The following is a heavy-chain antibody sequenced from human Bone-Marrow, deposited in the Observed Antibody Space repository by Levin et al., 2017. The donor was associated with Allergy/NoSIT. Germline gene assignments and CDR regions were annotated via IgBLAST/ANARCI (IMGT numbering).Heavy chain of an antibody. Sequence: GGSLRLSCAASGFSFNTRWMHWVRQAPGKGPIWVSRINSDGSSTMYADSVKGRFTISRDNAKNTLFLQMNSLGGDDTATYYCTRGGSNSNSGLYSYYYYMDVWGKGTTVTVSS. CDR2: INSDGSST. J-gene: IGHJ6*03. CDR3: TRGGSNSNSGLYSYYYYMDV. V-gene: IGHV3-74*03. D-gene: IGHD1-1*01. CDR1: GFSFNTRW.